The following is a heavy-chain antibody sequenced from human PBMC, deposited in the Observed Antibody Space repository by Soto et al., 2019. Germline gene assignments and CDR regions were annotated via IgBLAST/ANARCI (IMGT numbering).Heavy chain of an antibody. Sequence: QVQLVQSGAEVKKPGASVEVSCKASGYTFTSYDINWVRQATGQGLEWMGWMNANSGNTGYAQKFQGRVTMTRNTSLSTAYMELSRLGSEDTAVYYCARGGFYDLWSGIHYYGMDVWGQGTTVTVSS. V-gene: IGHV1-8*01. D-gene: IGHD3-3*01. CDR2: MNANSGNT. CDR3: ARGGFYDLWSGIHYYGMDV. J-gene: IGHJ6*02. CDR1: GYTFTSYD.